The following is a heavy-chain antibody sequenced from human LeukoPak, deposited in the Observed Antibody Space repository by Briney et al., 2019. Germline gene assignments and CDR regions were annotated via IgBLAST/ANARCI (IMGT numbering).Heavy chain of an antibody. Sequence: GASVKVSCKASGYTFTSYYMHWVRQAPGKGLEWMGGFDPEDGEIIYAQKLQGRGTMTEDTSTDTAYMELSSLRFEDTAVYYCATDLPGGDYYVDDAFDIWGQGTVVTVSS. CDR1: GYTFTSYY. CDR3: ATDLPGGDYYVDDAFDI. CDR2: FDPEDGEI. J-gene: IGHJ3*02. V-gene: IGHV1-24*01. D-gene: IGHD2-21*02.